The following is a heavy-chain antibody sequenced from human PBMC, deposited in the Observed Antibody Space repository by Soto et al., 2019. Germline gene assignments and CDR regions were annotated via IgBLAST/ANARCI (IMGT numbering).Heavy chain of an antibody. Sequence: EVQVVESGGGLVQPGGSLRLSCSFTFSMYSMNWVRQAPGKGLEWVASISSGGSYIKYADSVKGRFTISRDNAKNAVSLQMNSLRVYDTAVYFFTRDQGGSYDSWCDPWGQGTLVTVSS. V-gene: IGHV3-21*01. D-gene: IGHD1-26*01. CDR3: TRDQGGSYDSWCDP. J-gene: IGHJ5*02. CDR1: FTFSMYS. CDR2: ISSGGSYI.